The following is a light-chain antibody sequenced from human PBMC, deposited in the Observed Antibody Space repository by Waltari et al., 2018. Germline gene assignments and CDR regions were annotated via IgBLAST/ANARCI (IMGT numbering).Light chain of an antibody. V-gene: IGKV3-20*01. J-gene: IGKJ4*01. Sequence: EIVLTQSPGTPSLSPGERATLSCRVSQSVSSTYLAWYQQKAGQAPRLLIYGSSTRATGIPDRFSGSGSGTEFTLTISRLEPEDFAVYYCQQYVSSPVTFGGGTKVEIK. CDR2: GSS. CDR1: QSVSSTY. CDR3: QQYVSSPVT.